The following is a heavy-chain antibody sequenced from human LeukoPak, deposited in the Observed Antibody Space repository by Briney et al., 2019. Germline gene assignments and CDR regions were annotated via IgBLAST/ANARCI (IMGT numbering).Heavy chain of an antibody. CDR2: IYYSGST. CDR3: ARGGSSWYHWFDP. CDR1: GGSISSYY. Sequence: SETLSLTCTVSGGSISSYYWSWIRQPSGKGLEWIGYIYYSGSTNYNPSLKSRVTISVDTSKNQFSLKLSSVTAADTAVYCCARGGSSWYHWFDPWGQGTLVTVSS. J-gene: IGHJ5*02. D-gene: IGHD6-13*01. V-gene: IGHV4-59*01.